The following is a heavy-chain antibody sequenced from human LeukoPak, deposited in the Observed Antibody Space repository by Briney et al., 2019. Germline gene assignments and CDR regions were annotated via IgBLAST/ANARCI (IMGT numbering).Heavy chain of an antibody. V-gene: IGHV1-46*01. CDR2: INPRGGST. D-gene: IGHD3-22*01. Sequence: GASVKVSCKASGYTFTTYYMHWMRQASGQGREWMGIINPRGGSTDYSQKFQGRITMTSDTSTSTAYMELRSLRSDDTAVYYCARDPAYYYDTSGYYFDFWGQGTLVTVSS. J-gene: IGHJ4*02. CDR1: GYTFTTYY. CDR3: ARDPAYYYDTSGYYFDF.